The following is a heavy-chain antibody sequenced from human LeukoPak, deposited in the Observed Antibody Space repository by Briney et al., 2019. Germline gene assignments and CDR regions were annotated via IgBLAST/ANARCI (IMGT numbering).Heavy chain of an antibody. Sequence: PSETLSLTCAVYGGSFSAYYWSWIRQPPGKGLEWIGEINHSGNTNYNPSLKSRVTISVNTSEKQFSLRVSSVIAADTAVYYCARGGWTTVVTRFDSWGQGTLVTVSS. CDR3: ARGGWTTVVTRFDS. J-gene: IGHJ4*02. CDR1: GGSFSAYY. V-gene: IGHV4-34*01. CDR2: INHSGNT. D-gene: IGHD4-23*01.